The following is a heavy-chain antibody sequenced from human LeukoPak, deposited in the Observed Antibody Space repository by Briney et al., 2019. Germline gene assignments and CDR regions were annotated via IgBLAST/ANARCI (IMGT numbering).Heavy chain of an antibody. V-gene: IGHV1-46*01. CDR3: ARDQSGEWELVSGWWFDP. D-gene: IGHD1-26*01. J-gene: IGHJ5*02. CDR1: GYTFTSHY. Sequence: ASVKVSCKSSGYTFTSHYMHWVRQAPGQGLEWMGIINPSGGSTSYAQKFQGRVTMTRDMSTSTDYMELSSLRSEDTAVYYCARDQSGEWELVSGWWFDPWGQGTLVTVSS. CDR2: INPSGGST.